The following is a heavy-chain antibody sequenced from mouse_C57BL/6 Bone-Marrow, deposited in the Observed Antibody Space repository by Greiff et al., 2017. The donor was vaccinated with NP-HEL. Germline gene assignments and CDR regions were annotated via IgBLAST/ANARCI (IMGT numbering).Heavy chain of an antibody. V-gene: IGHV1-22*01. CDR1: GYTFTDYN. D-gene: IGHD3-1*01. CDR3: HSSD. Sequence: EVKLQESGPELVKPGASVKMSCKASGYTFTDYNMHWVKQSPGKSLEWIGYINPNNGGTSYNQKFKGKATLTADKSSSTAYMQLSSLTSEDSAVYFCHSSDWGQGTLVTVSA. CDR2: INPNNGGT. J-gene: IGHJ3*01.